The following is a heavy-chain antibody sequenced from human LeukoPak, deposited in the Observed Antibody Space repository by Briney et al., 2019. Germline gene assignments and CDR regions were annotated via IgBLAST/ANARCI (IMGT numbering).Heavy chain of an antibody. V-gene: IGHV1-24*01. D-gene: IGHD6-19*01. Sequence: RASVKVSCKVSGYTLTELSMHWVRQAPGKGLEWMGGFDPEDGETIYAQKFQGRVTMTEDTSTDTAYMELNSLRAEDTAVYYCARVHQRLVAVAPFDYWGQGTLVTVSS. J-gene: IGHJ4*02. CDR3: ARVHQRLVAVAPFDY. CDR2: FDPEDGET. CDR1: GYTLTELS.